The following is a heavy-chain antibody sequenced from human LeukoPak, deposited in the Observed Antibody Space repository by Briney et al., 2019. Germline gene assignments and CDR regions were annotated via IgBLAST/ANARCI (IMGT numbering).Heavy chain of an antibody. CDR1: GLTFNEYA. V-gene: IGHV3-9*01. J-gene: IGHJ4*02. CDR2: INWNSRSI. CDR3: AKDLHYYDGSGLVHY. Sequence: GGSLRLSCAASGLTFNEYAMYWVRQAPGKGLEWVSNINWNSRSITYADSVKGRFTISRDNAKNSLYLQMNSLRPEDTALYYCAKDLHYYDGSGLVHYWGQGTLVTVSS. D-gene: IGHD3-22*01.